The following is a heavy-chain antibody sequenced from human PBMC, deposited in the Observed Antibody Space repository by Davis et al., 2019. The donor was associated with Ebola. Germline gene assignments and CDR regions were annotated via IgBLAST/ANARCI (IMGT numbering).Heavy chain of an antibody. V-gene: IGHV3-48*01. J-gene: IGHJ2*01. Sequence: PGGSLRLSCAASGFTFSSYNMNWVHQSAGKGLEWVSYISYRSRTIYYADSVKGRFPISRDNAKNSRYLQMNSMRAEDTAVYYCVRDPALVVTGGGWFFGLWGRGTLVTVSS. CDR2: ISYRSRTI. CDR1: GFTFSSYN. CDR3: VRDPALVVTGGGWFFGL. D-gene: IGHD2-21*02.